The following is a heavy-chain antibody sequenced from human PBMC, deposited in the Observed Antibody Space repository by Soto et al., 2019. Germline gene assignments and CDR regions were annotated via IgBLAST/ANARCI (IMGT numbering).Heavy chain of an antibody. CDR1: GFTFSSYA. CDR3: ARALAYCGGDCYSGWFDP. J-gene: IGHJ5*02. Sequence: QVQLVESGGGVVQPGRSLRLSCAASGFTFSSYAMHWVRQAPGKGLEWVAVISYDGSNKYYADSVKGRFTISRDNSKNTLYLQMSSLRAEDTAVYYCARALAYCGGDCYSGWFDPWGQGTLVTVSS. V-gene: IGHV3-30-3*01. CDR2: ISYDGSNK. D-gene: IGHD2-21*02.